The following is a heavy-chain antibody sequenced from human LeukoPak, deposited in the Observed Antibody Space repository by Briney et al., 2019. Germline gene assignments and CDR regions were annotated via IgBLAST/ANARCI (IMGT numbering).Heavy chain of an antibody. J-gene: IGHJ4*02. CDR2: IWYDGSNK. CDR3: ARGGRGCSYALYYFDY. CDR1: GFTFSSYG. D-gene: IGHD5-18*01. V-gene: IGHV3-33*01. Sequence: GGSLRLSCAASGFTFSSYGMHWVRQAPGKGLEWVAVIWYDGSNKYYADSVKGRFTISRDNSKNTLYLQMNSLRAEDTAVYYCARGGRGCSYALYYFDYWGQGTLVTVSS.